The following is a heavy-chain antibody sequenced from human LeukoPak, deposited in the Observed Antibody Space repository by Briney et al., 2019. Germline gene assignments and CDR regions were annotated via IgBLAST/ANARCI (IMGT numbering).Heavy chain of an antibody. Sequence: KSGGSLRLSCAASGFTFSSYSMNWARQAPGKGLEWVSSISSSSSYIYYADSVKGRFTISRDNAKNSLYLQMNSLRAEDTAVYYCARDLYSGSYYDYWGQGTLVTVSS. CDR2: ISSSSSYI. J-gene: IGHJ4*02. V-gene: IGHV3-21*01. CDR3: ARDLYSGSYYDY. D-gene: IGHD1-26*01. CDR1: GFTFSSYS.